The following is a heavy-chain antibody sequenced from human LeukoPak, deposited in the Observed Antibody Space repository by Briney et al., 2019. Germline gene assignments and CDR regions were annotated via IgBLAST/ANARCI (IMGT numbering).Heavy chain of an antibody. D-gene: IGHD3-10*01. J-gene: IGHJ3*02. CDR2: IYPGDSDP. CDR3: ATRGGGQMVRGIPDAFDI. Sequence: GESLKISCKGSGYSFSSYWIGWLRQMPGKGLEWMGMIYPGDSDPRYSPSFQGQVTFSADKSINTAHLHWSSLKASDTAMYYCATRGGGQMVRGIPDAFDIWGQGTMVTVSS. V-gene: IGHV5-51*01. CDR1: GYSFSSYW.